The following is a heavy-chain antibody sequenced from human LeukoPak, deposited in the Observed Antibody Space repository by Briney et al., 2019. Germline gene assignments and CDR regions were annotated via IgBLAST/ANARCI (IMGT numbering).Heavy chain of an antibody. D-gene: IGHD2-2*01. CDR1: GGSISSYY. CDR3: ARVVPAAETHYYYYMDV. J-gene: IGHJ6*03. CDR2: IYYSGST. Sequence: SETLSLTCTVSGGSISSYYWSWIRQPPGKGLEWIGNIYYSGSTNYNPSLKSRVTISVDTSKNQFSLKLSSVTAADTAVYYCARVVPAAETHYYYYMDVWGKGTTVTVSS. V-gene: IGHV4-59*08.